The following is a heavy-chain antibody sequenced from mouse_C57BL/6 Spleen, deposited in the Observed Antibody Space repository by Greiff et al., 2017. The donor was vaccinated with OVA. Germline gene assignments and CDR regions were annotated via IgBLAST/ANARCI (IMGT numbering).Heavy chain of an antibody. Sequence: QVQLKQPGAELVKPGASVKLSCKASGYTFTSYWMHWVKQRPGQGLEWIGMIHPNSGSTNYNEKFKSKATLTVDKSSSTAYMQLSSLTSEDSAVYYCARETAQATAWFAYWGQGTLVTVSA. CDR2: IHPNSGST. CDR3: ARETAQATAWFAY. J-gene: IGHJ3*01. D-gene: IGHD3-2*02. CDR1: GYTFTSYW. V-gene: IGHV1-64*01.